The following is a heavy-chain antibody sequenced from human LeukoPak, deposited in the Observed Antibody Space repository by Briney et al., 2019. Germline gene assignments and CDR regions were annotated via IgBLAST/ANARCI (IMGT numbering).Heavy chain of an antibody. CDR3: ARDPNYDFWSGYYFDY. J-gene: IGHJ4*02. V-gene: IGHV3-30*02. CDR2: IRYDGSNK. Sequence: GGSLRLSCAASGFTFSSYGMHWVRQAPGKGLEWVAFIRYDGSNKYYADSVKGRFTISRDNAKNSLYLQMNSLRAEDTAVYYCARDPNYDFWSGYYFDYWGQGTLVTVSS. D-gene: IGHD3-3*01. CDR1: GFTFSSYG.